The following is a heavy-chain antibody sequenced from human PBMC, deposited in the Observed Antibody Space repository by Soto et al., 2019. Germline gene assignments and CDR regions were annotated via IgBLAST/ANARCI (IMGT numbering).Heavy chain of an antibody. V-gene: IGHV3-21*01. CDR1: GFTFSSYS. Sequence: GGSLRLSCAASGFTFSSYSMNWVRQAPGKGLEWVSSISSSSYIYYADSVKGRFTISRDNAKNSLYLQMNSLRAEDTAVYYCAREGDGYNSYFDYWGQGTLVTVSS. CDR2: ISSSSYI. CDR3: AREGDGYNSYFDY. J-gene: IGHJ4*02. D-gene: IGHD5-12*01.